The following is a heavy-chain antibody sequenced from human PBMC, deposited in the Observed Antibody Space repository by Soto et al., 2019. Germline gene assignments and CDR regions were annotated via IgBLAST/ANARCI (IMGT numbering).Heavy chain of an antibody. J-gene: IGHJ6*02. V-gene: IGHV1-2*02. Sequence: ASVKVSCKASGYTFTGYYMHWVRQAPGQGLEWMGWINPNSGGTNYAQKFQGRVTMTRDTSISTAYMELSRLRSDDTAVYYYAREAASYSSGWYYYYGMDVWGQGTTVTVSS. CDR1: GYTFTGYY. CDR2: INPNSGGT. D-gene: IGHD6-19*01. CDR3: AREAASYSSGWYYYYGMDV.